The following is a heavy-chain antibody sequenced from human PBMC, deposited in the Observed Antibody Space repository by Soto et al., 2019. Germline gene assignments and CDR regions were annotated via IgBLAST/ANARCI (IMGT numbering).Heavy chain of an antibody. J-gene: IGHJ6*02. CDR1: GDSVSSNSAA. V-gene: IGHV6-1*01. Sequence: SQTLSLTCAISGDSVSSNSAAWNWIRQSPSRGLEWLGRTYYRSKWYNDYAVSVKSRITINPDTSKNQFSLQLNSVTPEDTAVYYCARAAYPAPFSXIVVVPAADYYYYGMDVWGQGTTVTVSS. D-gene: IGHD2-2*01. CDR3: ARAAYPAPFSXIVVVPAADYYYYGMDV. CDR2: TYYRSKWYN.